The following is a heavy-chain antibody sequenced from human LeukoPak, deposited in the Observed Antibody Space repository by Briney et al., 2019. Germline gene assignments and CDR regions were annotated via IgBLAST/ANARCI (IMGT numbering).Heavy chain of an antibody. D-gene: IGHD2-21*01. Sequence: GGSLRLSCAASGFTFSSYWMHWVRQAPGKGLEWVSYISSSSSTIYYADSVKGRFTISRDNAKNSLYLQMNSLRAEDTAVYYCARYLVSDAFDIWGQGTMVTVSS. V-gene: IGHV3-48*01. CDR2: ISSSSSTI. J-gene: IGHJ3*02. CDR1: GFTFSSYW. CDR3: ARYLVSDAFDI.